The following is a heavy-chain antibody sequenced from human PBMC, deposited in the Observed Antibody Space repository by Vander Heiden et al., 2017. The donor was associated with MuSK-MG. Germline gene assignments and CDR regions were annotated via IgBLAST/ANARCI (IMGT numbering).Heavy chain of an antibody. CDR1: VLPFSSYA. CDR3: AKVWAVRRGGRFQH. V-gene: IGHV3-23*01. D-gene: IGHD3-10*01. Sequence: EVQLLESGGGLVQPGGSLRLSCLPSVLPFSSYAISWARQGPGRGLEWVSAISGSGGSTYYADAGKGRFTISRDNSKNTLYLQVKRVGAQETAVYYSAKVWAVRRGGRFQHGGHGSLVTVYS. J-gene: IGHJ1*01. CDR2: ISGSGGST.